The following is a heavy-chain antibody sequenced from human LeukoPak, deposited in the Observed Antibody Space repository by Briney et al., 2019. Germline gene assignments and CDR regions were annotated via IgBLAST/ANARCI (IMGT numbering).Heavy chain of an antibody. CDR2: ITTSGSVI. J-gene: IGHJ5*01. V-gene: IGHV3-48*01. CDR1: EFTFSNYA. CDR3: TRHAPDS. Sequence: LSGGSLRLSCAASEFTFSNYAMNWVRQAPGKGLEWVSYITTSGSVISYADSVKGRFTISRDNAKNSLYLQMTSLRAEDTAVYFCTRHAPDSWGQGTLVTVSS.